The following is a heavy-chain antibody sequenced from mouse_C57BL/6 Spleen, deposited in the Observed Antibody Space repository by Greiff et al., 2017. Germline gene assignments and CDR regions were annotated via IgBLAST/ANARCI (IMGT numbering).Heavy chain of an antibody. J-gene: IGHJ4*01. CDR2: ISSGSSTI. V-gene: IGHV5-17*01. Sequence: EVMLVESGGGLVKPGGSLKLSCAASGFTFSDYGMHWVRQAPETGLEWVAYISSGSSTIYYADTVKGRFTISRDNAKNTLFLQMTSLRSEDTAMYYCARDYDGYYRYAMDYWGQGTSVTVSA. CDR1: GFTFSDYG. D-gene: IGHD2-3*01. CDR3: ARDYDGYYRYAMDY.